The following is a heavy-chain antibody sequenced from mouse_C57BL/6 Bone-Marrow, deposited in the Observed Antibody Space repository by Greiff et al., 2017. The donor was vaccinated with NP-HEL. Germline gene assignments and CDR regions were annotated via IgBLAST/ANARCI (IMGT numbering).Heavy chain of an antibody. CDR1: GYSITSGYY. CDR3: ARATDGYYWYFDV. D-gene: IGHD2-3*01. CDR2: ISYDGSN. J-gene: IGHJ1*03. V-gene: IGHV3-6*01. Sequence: EVKLQESGPGLVKPSQSLSLTCSVTGYSITSGYYWNWIRQFPGNKLEWMGYISYDGSNNYNPSLKNRISINRDTSKNQFFLKLNSVTTEDTATYYCARATDGYYWYFDVWGTGTTVTVSS.